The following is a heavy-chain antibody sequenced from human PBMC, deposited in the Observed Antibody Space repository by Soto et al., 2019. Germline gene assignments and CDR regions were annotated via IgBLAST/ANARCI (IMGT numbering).Heavy chain of an antibody. Sequence: GSLRGSCDASGFNVGAYGMHWVRQARGKWLAWVSVISHDGTKTYYSDSVKGRFTVSRDNSKNMLYVQMVSLRPDDTAVYSCAKDRRDGYTTCSRCYGVDVWGQGTKVTVSS. CDR1: GFNVGAYG. D-gene: IGHD5-18*01. CDR3: AKDRRDGYTTCSRCYGVDV. J-gene: IGHJ6*02. CDR2: ISHDGTKT. V-gene: IGHV3-30*18.